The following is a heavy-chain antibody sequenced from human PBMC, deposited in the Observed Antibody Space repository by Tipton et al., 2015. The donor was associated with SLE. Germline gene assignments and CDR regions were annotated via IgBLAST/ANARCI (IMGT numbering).Heavy chain of an antibody. CDR3: ARDLLPGYYGMDV. CDR1: GFDVSITY. J-gene: IGHJ6*02. CDR2: ISYDGSNK. Sequence: RSLRLSCAASGFDVSITYMSWVRQAPGKGLEWVAVISYDGSNKYYADSVKGRFTISRDNSKNTLYLQMNSLRAEDTAVYYCARDLLPGYYGMDVWGQGTTVTVSS. V-gene: IGHV3-30*03. D-gene: IGHD1-26*01.